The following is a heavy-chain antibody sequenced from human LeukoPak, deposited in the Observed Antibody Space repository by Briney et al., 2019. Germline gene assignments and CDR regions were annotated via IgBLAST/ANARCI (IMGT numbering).Heavy chain of an antibody. D-gene: IGHD1-26*01. J-gene: IGHJ3*02. Sequence: SETLSLTCTVSGGSISSGGYYWSWIRQHPGKGLEWIGYIYYSGSTYYNPSLKSRVTISVDTSKNQFSLKLSSVTAADTAVYYCARVREGDDAFDIWGQGTMVTVSS. CDR3: ARVREGDDAFDI. V-gene: IGHV4-31*03. CDR2: IYYSGST. CDR1: GGSISSGGYY.